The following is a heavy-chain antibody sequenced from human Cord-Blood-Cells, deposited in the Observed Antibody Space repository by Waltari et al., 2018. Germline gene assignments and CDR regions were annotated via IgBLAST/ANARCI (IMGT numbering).Heavy chain of an antibody. CDR2: MNPNSGNT. D-gene: IGHD2-2*01. CDR1: GYTFTSYD. Sequence: VQLVQSGAEVKKPGASVKVSCKASGYTFTSYDLNWVRPATGQGLEWMGWMNPNSGNTGYAQKFQGRVTMTRNTSISTAYMELSSLRSEDTAVYYCARTVVTSDMYYFDYWGQGTLVTVSS. CDR3: ARTVVTSDMYYFDY. V-gene: IGHV1-8*01. J-gene: IGHJ4*02.